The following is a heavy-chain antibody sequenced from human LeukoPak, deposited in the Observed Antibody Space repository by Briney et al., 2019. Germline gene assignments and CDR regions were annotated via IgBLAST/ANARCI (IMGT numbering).Heavy chain of an antibody. D-gene: IGHD4-23*01. Sequence: GESLKISCKGSGYSFTNYWIGWVRQMPGKGLEWMGIICPGDSDTRYSPSFQGQVTISADKSISTAYLQWSSLKASDTAMYYCVRLMTTVVTGFDYWGQGTLVTVSS. J-gene: IGHJ4*02. CDR1: GYSFTNYW. CDR3: VRLMTTVVTGFDY. V-gene: IGHV5-51*01. CDR2: ICPGDSDT.